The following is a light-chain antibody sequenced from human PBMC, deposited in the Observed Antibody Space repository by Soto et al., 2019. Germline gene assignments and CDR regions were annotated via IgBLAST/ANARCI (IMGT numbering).Light chain of an antibody. CDR2: DAS. CDR3: HQRSNWPLT. Sequence: EIVLTQSPATLAFSPGERAILSCRASQSVSSDLAGYQQRPGQAPRLLIYDASSRATGIPARFSGGGSGTDFTLTISSLEPEDFAVYYCHQRSNWPLTFGGGTKVQIK. V-gene: IGKV3-11*01. CDR1: QSVSSD. J-gene: IGKJ4*01.